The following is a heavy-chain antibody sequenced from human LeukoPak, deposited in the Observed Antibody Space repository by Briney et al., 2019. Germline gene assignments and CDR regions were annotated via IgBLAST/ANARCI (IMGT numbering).Heavy chain of an antibody. CDR2: ISYDGGKR. CDR1: GFNFMTYG. Sequence: GGSLRLSCAASGFNFMTYGMHWVRQAPGKGLEWVAFISYDGGKRFFGESVKGRFTIARDNSENTVSLQMNTLKTEDTAVYYCAKGLRWFGDFYXNFFDYXXXGILVTVSS. V-gene: IGHV3-30*18. D-gene: IGHD3-10*01. CDR3: AKGLRWFGDFYXNFFDY. J-gene: IGHJ4*02.